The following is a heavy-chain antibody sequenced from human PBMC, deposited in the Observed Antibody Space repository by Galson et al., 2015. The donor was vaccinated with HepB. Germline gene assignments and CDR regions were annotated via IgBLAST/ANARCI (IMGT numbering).Heavy chain of an antibody. CDR1: GYTFTGSY. Sequence: SVKVSCKASGYTFTGSYMHWVRQAPGQGLEWMGWINPNSGGTNYAQKFQGRVTMTRDTSISAAYMELSNLRSDDTALYYCATSPPYSSSWYEYYDYYMDVWGKGTTVTVSS. CDR3: ATSPPYSSSWYEYYDYYMDV. D-gene: IGHD6-13*01. CDR2: INPNSGGT. J-gene: IGHJ6*03. V-gene: IGHV1-2*02.